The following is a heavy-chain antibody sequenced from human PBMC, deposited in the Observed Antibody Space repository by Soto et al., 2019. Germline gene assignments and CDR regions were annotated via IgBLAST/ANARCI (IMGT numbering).Heavy chain of an antibody. CDR3: AREDCSGGSCYSAAYAFDI. CDR1: GGSISSGGYY. CDR2: IYYSGST. J-gene: IGHJ3*02. Sequence: QVQLQESGPGLVKPSQTLSLTCTVSGGSISSGGYYWSWIRQHPGKGLEWIGYIYYSGSTYYNPSLKSRVTISVDTSKNQFSLKLSSVTAADTAVDYCAREDCSGGSCYSAAYAFDIWGQGTMVTVSA. V-gene: IGHV4-31*03. D-gene: IGHD2-15*01.